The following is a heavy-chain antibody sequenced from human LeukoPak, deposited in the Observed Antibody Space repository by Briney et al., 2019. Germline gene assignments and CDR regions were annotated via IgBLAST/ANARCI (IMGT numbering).Heavy chain of an antibody. CDR2: INPNSGGT. CDR3: AREVSSGWYIRNWFDP. CDR1: GYTFTGYY. Sequence: ASVKVSCKASGYTFTGYYMHWVRQAPGQGLEWMGWINPNSGGTNYAQKFQGRVTMTRDTSISTAYMELSRLRSGDTAVYYCAREVSSGWYIRNWFDPWGQGTLVTVSS. D-gene: IGHD6-19*01. J-gene: IGHJ5*02. V-gene: IGHV1-2*02.